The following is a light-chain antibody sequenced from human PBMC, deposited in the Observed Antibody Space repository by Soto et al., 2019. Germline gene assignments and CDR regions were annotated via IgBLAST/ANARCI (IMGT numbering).Light chain of an antibody. CDR1: QSVGTF. J-gene: IGKJ2*01. CDR2: DTS. Sequence: EVVLTQSPVTLSSSPGERATLSCRASQSVGTFLAWYQQKPGQAPRLITHDTSNRATGIPARFSGTGSGTDFALTISSVEPEDFAVYFCQHRTNWPRTFGQGTKLDIK. V-gene: IGKV3-11*01. CDR3: QHRTNWPRT.